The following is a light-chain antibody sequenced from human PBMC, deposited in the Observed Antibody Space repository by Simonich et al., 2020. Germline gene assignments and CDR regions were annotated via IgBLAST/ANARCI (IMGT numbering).Light chain of an antibody. Sequence: QSVLTQPPSASGTPGQRVTISCSGSSSNIGSNYVYWYQQLPGTAPKLLIYRNSHRPAGVPDRCSGSKSGTSAYLAIVGLRSEDEADYYCAAWDDSLSGRVVFGGGTKLTVL. CDR1: SSNIGSNY. J-gene: IGLJ2*01. CDR3: AAWDDSLSGRVV. V-gene: IGLV1-47*01. CDR2: RNS.